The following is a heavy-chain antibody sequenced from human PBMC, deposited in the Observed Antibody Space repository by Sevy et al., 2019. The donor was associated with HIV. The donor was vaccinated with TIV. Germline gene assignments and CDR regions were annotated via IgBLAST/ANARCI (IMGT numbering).Heavy chain of an antibody. J-gene: IGHJ4*02. Sequence: GGSLRLSCAASGFTFSGYTMTWVRQAPGKGLEWVSGVTASGDSTYYADSVKGRFTISRDNSKNTLYLQMNSLRAEDTAVYYCAKDKSSGWYFDYWGQGTLVTVSS. CDR2: VTASGDST. CDR1: GFTFSGYT. D-gene: IGHD6-19*01. V-gene: IGHV3-23*01. CDR3: AKDKSSGWYFDY.